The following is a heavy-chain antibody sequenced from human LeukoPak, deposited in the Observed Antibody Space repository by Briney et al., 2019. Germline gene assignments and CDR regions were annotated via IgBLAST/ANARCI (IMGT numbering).Heavy chain of an antibody. J-gene: IGHJ6*02. CDR2: INPSGGST. CDR3: ARDPSLITATPSRFLEWLGYDYYGMDV. V-gene: IGHV1-46*01. Sequence: ASVKVSCKASGYTFTSYYMHWVRQAPGQGLEWMGIINPSGGSTSHAQKFQGRVTMTRDTSTSTVYMELSSLRSEDTAVYYCARDPSLITATPSRFLEWLGYDYYGMDVWGQGTTVTVSS. CDR1: GYTFTSYY. D-gene: IGHD3-3*01.